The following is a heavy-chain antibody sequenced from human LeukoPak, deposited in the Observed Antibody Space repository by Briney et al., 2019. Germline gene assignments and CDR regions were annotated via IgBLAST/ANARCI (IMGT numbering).Heavy chain of an antibody. CDR2: IKQDGSET. Sequence: PGGSLRLSCAASGFTFTNNSMSWVRQVPGKGLEWVANIKQDGSETTYADSVRGRFTIFRDNAKGSVYLQMNSLRAEDSATYYCVREGFYFFDFWGQGTLVTVSS. V-gene: IGHV3-7*01. CDR3: VREGFYFFDF. J-gene: IGHJ4*01. CDR1: GFTFTNNS.